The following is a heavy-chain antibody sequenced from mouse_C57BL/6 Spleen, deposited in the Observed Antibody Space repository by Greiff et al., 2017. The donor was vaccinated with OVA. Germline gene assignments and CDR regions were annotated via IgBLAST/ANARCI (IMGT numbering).Heavy chain of an antibody. CDR2: ISRGSSTT. J-gene: IGHJ2*01. V-gene: IGHV5-17*01. CDR1: GFTFSDYG. CDR3: ARICGYYAEYFDY. Sequence: EVHLVESGGGLVKPGGSLKLSCAASGFTFSDYGMHWVRQAPEKGLEWVAYISRGSSTTYYADTVKGRFTITRDNAKNTLFLQMTRLRSEDTAMYYGARICGYYAEYFDYWGQGTTLTVSS. D-gene: IGHD2-3*01.